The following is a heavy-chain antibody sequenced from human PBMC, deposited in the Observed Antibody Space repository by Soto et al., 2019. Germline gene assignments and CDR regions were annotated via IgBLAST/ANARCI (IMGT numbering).Heavy chain of an antibody. D-gene: IGHD3-10*02. J-gene: IGHJ6*02. CDR1: GYTFTAYY. Sequence: QVQLVQSGAEVKEPGDSVRVSCEASGYTFTAYYIHWVRQAPGQGLEWMGWINPKFGDTTYAQDFQGRVSMTRDMSISTVYMELSRLTSDDTATYYCARNMDYYYARGSGNGHGFWGQGTTVTV. CDR2: INPKFGDT. CDR3: ARNMDYYYARGSGNGHGF. V-gene: IGHV1-2*02.